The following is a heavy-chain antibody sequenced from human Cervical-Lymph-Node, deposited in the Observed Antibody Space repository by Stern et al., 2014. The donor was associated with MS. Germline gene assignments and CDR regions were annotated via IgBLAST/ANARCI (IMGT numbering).Heavy chain of an antibody. CDR2: IYYSGTT. CDR3: ARLGSGYFYPYYFDN. D-gene: IGHD3-22*01. Sequence: QLQLQESGPGLVKPSQTLSLTCTVSGYSIGSGGFYWSWVRQQPGKGLEWVGHIYYSGTTYYNPSLKVRLTISLDTSKNQFSLRLRSVTAADTAVYYCARLGSGYFYPYYFDNWGQGTLVTVSS. CDR1: GYSIGSGGFY. J-gene: IGHJ4*02. V-gene: IGHV4-31*03.